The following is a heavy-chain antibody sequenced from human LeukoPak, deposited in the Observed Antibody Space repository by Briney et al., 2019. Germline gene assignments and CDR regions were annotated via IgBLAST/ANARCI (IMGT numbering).Heavy chain of an antibody. CDR3: ARDPGIAAAGNPYYFDY. CDR2: IYYGGNT. Sequence: SETLSLTCTVSGGSISSSSYYWGWIRQPPGKGLEWIGSIYYGGNTYYNPSLKSRVTISVDTSKNQFSLKLSSVTAADTAVYYCARDPGIAAAGNPYYFDYWGQGTLVTVSS. CDR1: GGSISSSSYY. D-gene: IGHD6-13*01. J-gene: IGHJ4*02. V-gene: IGHV4-39*07.